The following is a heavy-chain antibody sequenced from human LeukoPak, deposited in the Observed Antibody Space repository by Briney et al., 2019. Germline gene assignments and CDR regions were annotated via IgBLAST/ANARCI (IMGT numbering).Heavy chain of an antibody. J-gene: IGHJ4*02. Sequence: GGSLRLSCSASGFTFTTYAMSWVRQAPGKGLEWVSAISGSGSSTYYADSVRGRFTISRDNSKNTLFLQMNSLRAEDTAVYYCARGGTREVNYWGQGTLVTVSS. CDR3: ARGGTREVNY. V-gene: IGHV3-23*01. D-gene: IGHD3-16*01. CDR1: GFTFTTYA. CDR2: ISGSGSST.